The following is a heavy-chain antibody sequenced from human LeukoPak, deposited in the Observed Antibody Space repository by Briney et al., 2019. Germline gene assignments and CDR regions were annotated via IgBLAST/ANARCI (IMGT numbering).Heavy chain of an antibody. D-gene: IGHD6-13*01. V-gene: IGHV1-2*06. J-gene: IGHJ4*02. CDR1: GYTFTGYY. CDR2: INPNSGGT. CDR3: ARGDIVIAAAGTSLYY. Sequence: ASVKVSCKASGYTFTGYYMHWVRQAPGQGLEWMGRINPNSGGTNYAQKFQGRVTMTRDTSISTAYMELSRLRSDDTAVYYCARGDIVIAAAGTSLYYWGQGTQVTVSS.